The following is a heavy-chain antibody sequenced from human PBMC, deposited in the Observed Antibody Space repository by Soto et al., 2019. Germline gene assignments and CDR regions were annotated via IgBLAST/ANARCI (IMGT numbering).Heavy chain of an antibody. CDR1: VSSVISILFY. J-gene: IGHJ4*02. D-gene: IGHD3-3*02. V-gene: IGHV4-39*01. CDR2: IVSSGAM. Sequence: PSDTLSLTCSFSVSSVISILFYLCFIRQTPWNWLERIVSIVSSGAMHPNPSLRSRIDISLDSSQNKLSLDLFSVTAADTSVYYCARQETASGYHYLSTFGNWGKGILV. CDR3: ARQETASGYHYLSTFGN.